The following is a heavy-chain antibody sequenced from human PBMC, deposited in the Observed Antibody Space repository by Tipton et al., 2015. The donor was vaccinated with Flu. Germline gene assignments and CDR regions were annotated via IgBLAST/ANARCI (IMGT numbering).Heavy chain of an antibody. CDR3: ARGSGSGTYVIFDF. D-gene: IGHD3-10*01. V-gene: IGHV4-39*07. Sequence: TLSLTCTISGGSINNSTYYWGWIRQTPGKGLERIGSVFYSGSTYYNPSLKSRLSMSVDTSKSQFSLKLTSVTAADTAVYYCARGSGSGTYVIFDFWGQGTLVTVSS. CDR2: VFYSGST. J-gene: IGHJ4*02. CDR1: GGSINNSTYY.